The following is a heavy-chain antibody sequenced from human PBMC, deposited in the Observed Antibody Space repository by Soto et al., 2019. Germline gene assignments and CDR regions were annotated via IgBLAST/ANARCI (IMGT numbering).Heavy chain of an antibody. D-gene: IGHD6-19*01. CDR2: MNPNSGNT. J-gene: IGHJ6*02. V-gene: IGHV1-8*01. Sequence: ASVKVSCKASGYTFTSYDINWVRQATGQGLEWMGWMNPNSGNTGYAQKFQGRVTMTRNTSISTAYMELSSLRSEDTAVYYCARVVRQWLVLKGYYYYGMDVWGQGTTVTVSS. CDR3: ARVVRQWLVLKGYYYYGMDV. CDR1: GYTFTSYD.